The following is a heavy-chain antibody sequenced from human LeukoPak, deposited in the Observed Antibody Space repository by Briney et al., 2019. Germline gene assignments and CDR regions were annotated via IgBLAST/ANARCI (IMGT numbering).Heavy chain of an antibody. J-gene: IGHJ6*03. V-gene: IGHV3-30*18. CDR2: ISYDGSNK. D-gene: IGHD6-13*01. Sequence: GGSLRLSCAASGFIFSGYYLIWIRQAPGKGLEWVTAISYDGSNKYYADSVKGRFTISRDNSKNTLYVQMNSLRAEDTAVYYCAKEGYSRGYYSYYYMDVWGKGTTVTVSS. CDR3: AKEGYSRGYYSYYYMDV. CDR1: GFIFSGYY.